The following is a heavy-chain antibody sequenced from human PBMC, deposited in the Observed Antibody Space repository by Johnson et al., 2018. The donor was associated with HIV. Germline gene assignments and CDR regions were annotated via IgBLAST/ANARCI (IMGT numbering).Heavy chain of an antibody. CDR3: ARSKDCSVSSCPDGFDI. D-gene: IGHD2-15*01. Sequence: QVQLVESGGGVVQPGRSLRLSCAASGFTFSSYGMHWVRQAPGKGLEWVAVISYDGSNSGGTIYSADSVQGRFTISRDNAKNSLFLQMNSLRAEDTAVYYCARSKDCSVSSCPDGFDIWGQGTMVIVSS. CDR1: GFTFSSYG. CDR2: ISYDGSNSGGTI. V-gene: IGHV3-30*03. J-gene: IGHJ3*02.